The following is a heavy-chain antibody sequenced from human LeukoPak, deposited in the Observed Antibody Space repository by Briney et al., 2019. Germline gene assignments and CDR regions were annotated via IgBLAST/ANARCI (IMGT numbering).Heavy chain of an antibody. D-gene: IGHD6-13*01. Sequence: ASVKVSCKASGYTLNTYGISWVRQAPGQGLEWMGSISAYNGNTNYAQKLQGRVTLTTDTSTSTAYLELRSLRSDDTAVYYCARGGIQPHYYMDVWGKGTTVTVSS. CDR1: GYTLNTYG. V-gene: IGHV1-18*01. CDR2: ISAYNGNT. CDR3: ARGGIQPHYYMDV. J-gene: IGHJ6*03.